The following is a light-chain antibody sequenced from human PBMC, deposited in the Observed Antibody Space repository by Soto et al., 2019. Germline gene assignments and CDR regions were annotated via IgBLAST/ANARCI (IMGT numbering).Light chain of an antibody. J-gene: IGLJ1*01. CDR2: EVT. CDR1: SSDVGGYNY. V-gene: IGLV2-14*01. CDR3: SSYTSSSTLGV. Sequence: QSALTQPASVSGSPGQSITISCTGTSSDVGGYNYVSWYQQHPGKAPKLMIYEVTNRPSGVSNGFSGSKSGNTASLTISGLQAEDEADYYCSSYTSSSTLGVFGTGTKLTVL.